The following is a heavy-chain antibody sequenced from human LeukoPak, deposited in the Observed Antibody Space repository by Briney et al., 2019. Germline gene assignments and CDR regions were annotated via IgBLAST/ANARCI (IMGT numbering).Heavy chain of an antibody. CDR1: GFTFNSYG. Sequence: GGSLRLSCAASGFTFNSYGMHWVRQAPGKGLEWVAVISYDGGSKYYADSVKGRFTISRDSAENSVYLQMNSLSGDDTGVYYCARGDILVPDRKSYYMDVWGKGTTVTVSS. D-gene: IGHD1-14*01. V-gene: IGHV3-30*03. J-gene: IGHJ6*03. CDR2: ISYDGGSK. CDR3: ARGDILVPDRKSYYMDV.